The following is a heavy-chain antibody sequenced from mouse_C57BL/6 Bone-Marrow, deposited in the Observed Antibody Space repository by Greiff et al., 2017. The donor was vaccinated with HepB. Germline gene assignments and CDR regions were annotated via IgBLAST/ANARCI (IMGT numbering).Heavy chain of an antibody. CDR2: IRNKANGYTT. Sequence: EVKLVESGGGLVQPGGSLSLSCAASGFTFTDYYMRWVRQPPGKALEWLGFIRNKANGYTTEYIASVKGQFTISRDIAQDILYLQLNALRAEDSATSYEARKGAYCSSFDDWGQGTTLTVSS. J-gene: IGHJ2*01. CDR1: GFTFTDYY. V-gene: IGHV7-3*01. D-gene: IGHD1-1*01. CDR3: ARKGAYCSSFDD.